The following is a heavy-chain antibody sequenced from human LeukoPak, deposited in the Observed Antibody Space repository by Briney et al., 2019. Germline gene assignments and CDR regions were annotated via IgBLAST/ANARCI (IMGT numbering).Heavy chain of an antibody. Sequence: GGSLRLSCAASGFTFSSYGMHWVRQAPGKGLEWVAVISYDGSNKYYADSVKGRFTISRDNSKNTLYLQMNSLRAEDTAVYYCARAGMWIQLWSTSFDYWGQGTLVTVSS. CDR2: ISYDGSNK. J-gene: IGHJ4*02. D-gene: IGHD5-18*01. CDR3: ARAGMWIQLWSTSFDY. V-gene: IGHV3-30*03. CDR1: GFTFSSYG.